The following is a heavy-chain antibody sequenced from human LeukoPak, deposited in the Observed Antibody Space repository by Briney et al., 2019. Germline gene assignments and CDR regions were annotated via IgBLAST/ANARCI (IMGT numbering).Heavy chain of an antibody. CDR2: IYYSGST. CDR1: GFTVSSNY. J-gene: IGHJ6*02. Sequence: PGGSLRLSCAASGFTVSSNYMSWIRQPPGKGLEWIGSIYYSGSTYYNPSLKSRVTISVDTSKNQFSLKLSSVTAADTAVYYCASSYCGGDCMDVWGQGTTVTVSS. CDR3: ASSYCGGDCMDV. D-gene: IGHD2-21*02. V-gene: IGHV4-39*01.